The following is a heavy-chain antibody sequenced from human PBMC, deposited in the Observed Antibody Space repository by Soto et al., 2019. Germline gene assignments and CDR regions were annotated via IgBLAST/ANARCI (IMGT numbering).Heavy chain of an antibody. Sequence: ASVKVSCKASGYTFTSYYMHWVRQAPGQGLEWMGIISAYNGSTSYAQKLQGRVTMTTDTSTSTAYMELRSLRSDDTAVYYCAINYYDSSGYYDRYYYYYYGMDVWGQGTTVTVSS. CDR1: GYTFTSYY. D-gene: IGHD3-22*01. CDR3: AINYYDSSGYYDRYYYYYYGMDV. J-gene: IGHJ6*02. V-gene: IGHV1-18*04. CDR2: ISAYNGST.